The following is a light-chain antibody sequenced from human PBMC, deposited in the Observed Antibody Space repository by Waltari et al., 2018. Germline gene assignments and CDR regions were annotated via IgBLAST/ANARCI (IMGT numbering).Light chain of an antibody. CDR2: GAS. V-gene: IGKV1-12*01. CDR1: QAISGW. Sequence: DIQMTQSPSSVSASEGGRVTITCRASQAISGWLAWYQQKPGRAPKLLIYGASSLHSGVSSRFSGSGSGTDFTLTISSLQPEDFAIYYCQQATSLPLTFGGGTRVEIK. J-gene: IGKJ4*01. CDR3: QQATSLPLT.